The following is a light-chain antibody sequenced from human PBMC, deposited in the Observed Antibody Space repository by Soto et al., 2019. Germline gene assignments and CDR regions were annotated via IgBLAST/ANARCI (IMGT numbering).Light chain of an antibody. CDR2: KPS. Sequence: DIQMTQFPSTLSASAGDRVTITCRASQSISLWFAWYQQKPGKATKLLIYKPSSLASGVPSRFSGSGSGTEFTLTISSLQPADFATYYCQQYNSYSRTFGQGTELEIK. J-gene: IGKJ2*01. CDR1: QSISLW. CDR3: QQYNSYSRT. V-gene: IGKV1-5*03.